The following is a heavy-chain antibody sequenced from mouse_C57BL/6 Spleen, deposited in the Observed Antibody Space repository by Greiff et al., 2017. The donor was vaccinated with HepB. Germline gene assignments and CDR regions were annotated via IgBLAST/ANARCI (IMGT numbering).Heavy chain of an antibody. D-gene: IGHD3-3*01. Sequence: QVQLQQSGPELVKPGASVKISCKASGYAFSSSWMNWVKQRPGKGLEWIGRIYPGDGDTNYNGKFKGKATLTADKSSSTAYMQLSSLTSEDSAVYFCARMGTWGFDYWGQGTTLTVSS. CDR3: ARMGTWGFDY. CDR1: GYAFSSSW. V-gene: IGHV1-82*01. J-gene: IGHJ2*01. CDR2: IYPGDGDT.